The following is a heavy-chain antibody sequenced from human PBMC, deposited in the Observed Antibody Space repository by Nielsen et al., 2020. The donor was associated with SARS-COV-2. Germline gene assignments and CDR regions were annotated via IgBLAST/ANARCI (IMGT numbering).Heavy chain of an antibody. V-gene: IGHV4-34*01. D-gene: IGHD3-9*01. CDR2: IYYSGST. CDR3: ALNYDILTGIDY. J-gene: IGHJ4*02. CDR1: GGSFSGYY. Sequence: SETLSLTCAVYGGSFSGYYWSWIRQPPGKGLEWIGSIYYSGSTYYNPSLKSRVTISVDTSKNQFSLKLSSVTAADTAVYYCALNYDILTGIDYWGQGTLVTVSS.